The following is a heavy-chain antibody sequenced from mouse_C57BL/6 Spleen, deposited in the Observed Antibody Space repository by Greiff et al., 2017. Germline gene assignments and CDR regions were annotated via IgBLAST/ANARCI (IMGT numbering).Heavy chain of an antibody. Sequence: VHVKQSGPELVKPGASVKMSCKASGYTFTDYNMHWVKQSHGKSLEWIGYINPNNGGTSYNQKFKGKATLTVNKSSSTAYMELRSLTSEDSAVYYCARDYGSSHWYFDVWGTGTTVTVSS. CDR3: ARDYGSSHWYFDV. J-gene: IGHJ1*03. V-gene: IGHV1-22*01. CDR2: INPNNGGT. D-gene: IGHD1-1*01. CDR1: GYTFTDYN.